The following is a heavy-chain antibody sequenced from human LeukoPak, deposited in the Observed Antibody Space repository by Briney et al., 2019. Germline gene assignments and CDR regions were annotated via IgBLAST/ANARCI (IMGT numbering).Heavy chain of an antibody. CDR1: GGTFSSYA. CDR3: ARHENAMVRGVISFTGFDP. CDR2: IIPIFGTA. V-gene: IGHV1-69*01. J-gene: IGHJ5*02. D-gene: IGHD3-10*01. Sequence: GSSVKVSCKASGGTFSSYAISWVRQAPGQGLEWMGGIIPIFGTANYAQKFQGRVTITADESTSTAYMELSSLRSEDTAVYYCARHENAMVRGVISFTGFDPWGQGTLVTVSS.